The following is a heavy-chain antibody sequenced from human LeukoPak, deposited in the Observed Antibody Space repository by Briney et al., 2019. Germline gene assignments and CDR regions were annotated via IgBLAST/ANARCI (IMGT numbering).Heavy chain of an antibody. CDR1: GFTFSSYA. J-gene: IGHJ6*04. V-gene: IGHV3-64D*06. D-gene: IGHD3-10*01. CDR3: VRQRITMVRGVISYYGMDV. CDR2: ISSNGGST. Sequence: GGSLRLSCPASGFTFSSYAMHWVRQAPGKGLEYVSAISSNGGSTYYADSVKGRFTISRDNSKNTLYLQMSSLRAEDTAVYYCVRQRITMVRGVISYYGMDVWGKGTTVTVSS.